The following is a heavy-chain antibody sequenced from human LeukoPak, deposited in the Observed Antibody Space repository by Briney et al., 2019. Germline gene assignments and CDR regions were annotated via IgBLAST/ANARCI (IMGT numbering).Heavy chain of an antibody. CDR1: GFTFSSSG. V-gene: IGHV3-30*03. CDR2: ISYDGSHK. J-gene: IGHJ5*02. CDR3: ARAGGRSWFDP. Sequence: PGGSLRLSCAASGFTFSSSGMHWVRQAPGGGLEWVAVISYDGSHKYYVDSVKGRFTISRDNSKNTLYLQMNSLRAEDTAVYYCARAGGRSWFDPWGQGTLVTVSS.